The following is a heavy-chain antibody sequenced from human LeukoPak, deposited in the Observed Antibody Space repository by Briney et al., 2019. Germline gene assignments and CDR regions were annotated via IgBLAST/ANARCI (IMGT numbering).Heavy chain of an antibody. CDR1: GESLNSHY. J-gene: IGHJ4*02. CDR3: ARGAWATRLGS. CDR2: IYESGTT. D-gene: IGHD2-15*01. V-gene: IGHV4-34*01. Sequence: SETLSLTCAVYGESLNSHYWSWVRQPPGEGLEWIGEIYESGTTEYNPSLKSRVTISMVPSKQQFSLSLSSVTAADTAVYYCARGAWATRLGSWGLGTPVIVSS.